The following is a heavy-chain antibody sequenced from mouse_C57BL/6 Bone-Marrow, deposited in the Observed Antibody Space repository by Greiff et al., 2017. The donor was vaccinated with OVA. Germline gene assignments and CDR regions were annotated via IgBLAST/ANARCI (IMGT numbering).Heavy chain of an antibody. Sequence: VQLQQPGAELVKPGASVKMSCKASGYTFTSYWITWVQQRPGQGLEWIGDIYPGSGSTNYNEKFKSKATLTVDTASSTAYMQLRSLTSEDSAVEYGATLGDYAMDYWGQGTSVTVSS. CDR1: GYTFTSYW. V-gene: IGHV1-55*01. J-gene: IGHJ4*01. CDR2: IYPGSGST. CDR3: ATLGDYAMDY.